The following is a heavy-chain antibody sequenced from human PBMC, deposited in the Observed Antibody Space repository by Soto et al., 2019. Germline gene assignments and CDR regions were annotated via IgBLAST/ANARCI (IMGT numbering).Heavy chain of an antibody. D-gene: IGHD6-19*01. Sequence: GGSLRLSCAASGFTFRIYTMHWVRQAPGKGLEWVSVISYDGDSIFYTDSVKGRFTISRDNSKNTLYLQTNSLRAEDTAVYYCAAAEQWLADPFDYWGQGTLVTVS. CDR1: GFTFRIYT. V-gene: IGHV3-30-3*01. CDR2: ISYDGDSI. J-gene: IGHJ4*02. CDR3: AAAEQWLADPFDY.